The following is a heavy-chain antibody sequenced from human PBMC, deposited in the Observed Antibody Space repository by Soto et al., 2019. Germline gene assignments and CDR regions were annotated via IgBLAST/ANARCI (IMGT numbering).Heavy chain of an antibody. J-gene: IGHJ3*02. V-gene: IGHV3-48*02. D-gene: IGHD4-17*01. CDR2: ISSSSSTI. Sequence: EVQLVESGGGLVQPGGSLRLSCAASGFTFSSYSMNWVRQAPGKGLEWVSYISSSSSTIYYADSVKGRFTISRDNAKNSLYLQMNSLRDEDTAVYYCARKKQIYGDYDDAFDIWGQGTMVTVSS. CDR3: ARKKQIYGDYDDAFDI. CDR1: GFTFSSYS.